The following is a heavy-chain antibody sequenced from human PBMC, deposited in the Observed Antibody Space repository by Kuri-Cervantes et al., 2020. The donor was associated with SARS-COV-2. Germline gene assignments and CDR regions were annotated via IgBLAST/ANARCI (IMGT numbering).Heavy chain of an antibody. CDR3: ARDWAAAGSGDMWYFDL. CDR1: GFTFSSYW. D-gene: IGHD6-13*01. J-gene: IGHJ2*01. V-gene: IGHV3-7*03. Sequence: GESLKISCAASGFTFSSYWMSWVRQAPGKGLEWVANIKQDGSEKYYVDSVKGRFTISRDNAKNSLYLQMNSLKTEDTAVYYCARDWAAAGSGDMWYFDLWGRGTLVTVSS. CDR2: IKQDGSEK.